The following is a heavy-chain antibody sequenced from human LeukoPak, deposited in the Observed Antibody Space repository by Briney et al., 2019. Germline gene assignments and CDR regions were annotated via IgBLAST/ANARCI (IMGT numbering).Heavy chain of an antibody. D-gene: IGHD3-10*01. Sequence: PGGSLRLSCAASGFTFSNYAMHWVRQAPGKGLEWVAVISYDGSNKYYADSVKGRFTISRDNSKNTLYLQMNSLRAEDTAVYYCARESYYYGSGSYPPGFDYWGQGTLVIVSS. V-gene: IGHV3-30-3*01. CDR2: ISYDGSNK. CDR3: ARESYYYGSGSYPPGFDY. J-gene: IGHJ4*02. CDR1: GFTFSNYA.